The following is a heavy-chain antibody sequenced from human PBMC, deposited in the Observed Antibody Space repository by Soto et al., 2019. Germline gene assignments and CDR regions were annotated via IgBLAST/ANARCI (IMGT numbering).Heavy chain of an antibody. D-gene: IGHD2-15*01. V-gene: IGHV4-31*03. CDR2: IYYSGST. J-gene: IGHJ4*02. CDR3: ARGGSSPFDY. CDR1: GGSISSGGYY. Sequence: SETLSLTCTVSGGSISSGGYYWSWIRQHPGKGLEWIGYIYYSGSTYYNPSLKSRVTISVDTSKNQFSLKLSSVTAEDTAVYYCARGGSSPFDYWGQGTLVTVSS.